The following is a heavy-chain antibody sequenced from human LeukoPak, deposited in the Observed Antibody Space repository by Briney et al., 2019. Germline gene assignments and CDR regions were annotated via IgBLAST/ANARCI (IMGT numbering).Heavy chain of an antibody. J-gene: IGHJ4*02. Sequence: SETLSLTCAVYGGSFSGYYWSWIRQPPGKGPEWIGEINHSGSTNYNPSLKSRVTISVDTSKNQFSLKLSSVTAADTAVYYCARGLGYYGSGSYLKHWGQGTLVTVSS. CDR2: INHSGST. CDR1: GGSFSGYY. V-gene: IGHV4-34*01. D-gene: IGHD3-10*01. CDR3: ARGLGYYGSGSYLKH.